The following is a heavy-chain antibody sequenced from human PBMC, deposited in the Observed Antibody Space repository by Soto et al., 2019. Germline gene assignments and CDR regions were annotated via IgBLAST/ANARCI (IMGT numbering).Heavy chain of an antibody. V-gene: IGHV4-34*01. J-gene: IGHJ6*02. Sequence: SETLSLTCAVYGGSFSGYYWTWIRQPPGTGLEWIGEINHSGSTNYNPSLKSRVTISVDTSKNQFSLKLSSVTAADTAVYYCARDRGWSNMWYYYYYGMDVWGQGTTVTVSS. CDR3: ARDRGWSNMWYYYYYGMDV. CDR2: INHSGST. D-gene: IGHD2-15*01. CDR1: GGSFSGYY.